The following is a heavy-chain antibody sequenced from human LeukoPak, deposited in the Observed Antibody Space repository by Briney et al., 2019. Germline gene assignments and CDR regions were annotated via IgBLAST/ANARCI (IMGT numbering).Heavy chain of an antibody. CDR1: GGSISSYY. V-gene: IGHV4-59*01. CDR2: IYYSGST. J-gene: IGHJ5*02. CDR3: ARGRKPDP. Sequence: SETLSLTCTVSGGSISSYYWSWIRQPPGKGLEWIGYIYYSGSTNYNPSLKSRVTISVDTSKNQFSLKLSSVTAADTAVYYCARGRKPDPWGQGTLVTVSS.